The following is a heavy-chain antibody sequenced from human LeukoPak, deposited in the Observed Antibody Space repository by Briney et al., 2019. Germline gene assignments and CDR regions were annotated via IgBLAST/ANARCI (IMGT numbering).Heavy chain of an antibody. D-gene: IGHD2-15*01. CDR3: ARDQRYCSGGSCYPDWFDP. CDR2: ISPNSGGT. Sequence: GASAKVSCKASGYTFTGYYMHWVRQAPGQGLEWMGWISPNSGGTNYAQQFQGRVTMTRDTSISTAYMELSRLRSDDTAVYYCARDQRYCSGGSCYPDWFDPWGQGTLVTVSS. CDR1: GYTFTGYY. J-gene: IGHJ5*02. V-gene: IGHV1-2*02.